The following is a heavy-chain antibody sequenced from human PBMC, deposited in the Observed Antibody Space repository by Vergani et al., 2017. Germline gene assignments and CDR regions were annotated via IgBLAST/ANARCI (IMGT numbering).Heavy chain of an antibody. J-gene: IGHJ4*02. CDR3: AKDLSAGSSSWNPFDY. V-gene: IGHV3-23*01. CDR2: ISGSGGST. Sequence: EVQLLESGGGLVQPGGSLRLSCAASGFTFSSYAMSWVRQAPGKGLEWVSAISGSGGSTYYADSVKGRFTISRDNSKNTLYLQRNSLRAEGTAVYYCAKDLSAGSSSWNPFDYWGQGTLVTGSS. CDR1: GFTFSSYA. D-gene: IGHD6-13*01.